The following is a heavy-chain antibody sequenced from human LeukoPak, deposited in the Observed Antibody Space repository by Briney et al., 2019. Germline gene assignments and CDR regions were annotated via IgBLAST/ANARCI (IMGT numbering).Heavy chain of an antibody. CDR2: INSDGSST. Sequence: GGSLRLSCAASGSTFSSYWMHWVRQAPGKGLVWVSRINSDGSSTSYADSVKGRFTISRDNAKNTLYLQMNSLRAEDTAVYYCAGWWELALFNYWGQGTLVTVSS. D-gene: IGHD1-26*01. CDR1: GSTFSSYW. V-gene: IGHV3-74*01. J-gene: IGHJ4*02. CDR3: AGWWELALFNY.